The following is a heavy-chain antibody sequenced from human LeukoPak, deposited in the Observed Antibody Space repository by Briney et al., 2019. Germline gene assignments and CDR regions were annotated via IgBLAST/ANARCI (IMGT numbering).Heavy chain of an antibody. CDR1: RFTFSRYG. CDR3: AKDGVGATSLDC. J-gene: IGHJ4*02. CDR2: IWHGESYE. Sequence: GGSLRLSCAASRFTFSRYGMHWARHAPGKGLVGVADIWHGESYEYYVDSVKGRFTISRDSSKNTLYLQMISLRAEDTAVYDCAKDGVGATSLDCWGQGTLVTVSS. D-gene: IGHD1-26*01. V-gene: IGHV3-33*06.